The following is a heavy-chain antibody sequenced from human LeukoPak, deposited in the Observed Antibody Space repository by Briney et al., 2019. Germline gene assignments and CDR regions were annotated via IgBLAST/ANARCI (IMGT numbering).Heavy chain of an antibody. CDR1: GYPFTDYY. J-gene: IGHJ4*02. Sequence: ASVRVSCKASGYPFTDYYMHWVRQAPGQGLEWMGWINPNSGGTSYAHRFQGRVTITRDTYNSTAYMELSWLRSDDTAVYYCARRWDLQFVLDYWGQGTLVTVSS. CDR3: ARRWDLQFVLDY. D-gene: IGHD1-26*01. V-gene: IGHV1-2*02. CDR2: INPNSGGT.